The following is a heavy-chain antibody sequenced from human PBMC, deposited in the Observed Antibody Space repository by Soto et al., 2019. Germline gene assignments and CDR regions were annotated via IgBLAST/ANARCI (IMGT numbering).Heavy chain of an antibody. D-gene: IGHD2-21*01. J-gene: IGHJ5*02. CDR2: VYSSGST. CDR1: GDSITSYN. CDR3: ARRAVVAVTGSLDNWLDP. V-gene: IGHV4-59*01. Sequence: SETLSLTCTVSGDSITSYNWNWLRQPPGKALEWIGYVYSSGSTNYNPSLKSRVTISVDASRNQFSLKVNSVTAADTAVYYCARRAVVAVTGSLDNWLDPWGQGILVTVSS.